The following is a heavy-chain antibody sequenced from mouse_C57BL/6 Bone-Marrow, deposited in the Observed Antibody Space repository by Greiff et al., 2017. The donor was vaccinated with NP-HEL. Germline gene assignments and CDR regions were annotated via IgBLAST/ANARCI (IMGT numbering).Heavy chain of an antibody. J-gene: IGHJ2*01. V-gene: IGHV3-6*01. D-gene: IGHD1-1*01. Sequence: DVKLQESGPGLVKPSQSLSLTCSVTGYSITSGYYWNWIRQFPGNKLEWMGYISYDGSNNYNPSLKNRISITRDTSKNQFFLKLNSVTTEDTATYYCARDGYYGSSSYYFDYWGQGTTLTVSS. CDR2: ISYDGSN. CDR3: ARDGYYGSSSYYFDY. CDR1: GYSITSGYY.